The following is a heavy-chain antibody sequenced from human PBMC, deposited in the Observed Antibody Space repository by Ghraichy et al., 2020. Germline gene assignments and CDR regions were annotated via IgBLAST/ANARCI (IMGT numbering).Heavy chain of an antibody. CDR1: GYTFTNYG. CDR2: ISAYNGNT. J-gene: IGHJ3*02. Sequence: ASVKVSCKASGYTFTNYGISWVRQAPGQGLEWMGWISAYNGNTNYAQKIQGRVTMTTDTSTSTAYMELRSLRSDDTAVYYCARVWSELPNKELDIWGQGTMVTVSS. D-gene: IGHD1-26*01. V-gene: IGHV1-18*01. CDR3: ARVWSELPNKELDI.